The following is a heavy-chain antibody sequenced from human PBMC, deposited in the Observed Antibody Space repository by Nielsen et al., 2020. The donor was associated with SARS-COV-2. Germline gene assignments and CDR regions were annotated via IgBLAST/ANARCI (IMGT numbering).Heavy chain of an antibody. CDR2: IGTAGDT. D-gene: IGHD3-10*01. V-gene: IGHV3-13*01. Sequence: GESLKISCAASGFTFSSYDMHWVRQATGKGLEWVSAIGTAGDTYYPGSVKGRFTISRDNAKNSLYLQMNSLRAEDTAVYYCARDLYGSGSSEGYYYYYGMDVWGQGTTVTVSS. CDR1: GFTFSSYD. J-gene: IGHJ6*02. CDR3: ARDLYGSGSSEGYYYYYGMDV.